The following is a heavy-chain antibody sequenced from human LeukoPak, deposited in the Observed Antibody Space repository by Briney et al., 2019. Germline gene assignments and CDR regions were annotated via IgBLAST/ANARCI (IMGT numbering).Heavy chain of an antibody. CDR1: GGSISSGDYY. V-gene: IGHV4-30-4*01. Sequence: PSQTLSLTCTVSGGSISSGDYYWSWIRQPPGKGLEWIGYIYYSGSTYYNPSLKSRVTISVDTPKNQFSLKLSSVTAADTAVYYCAREGFHYDILTGYYRVRAFDIWGQGTMVTVSS. CDR3: AREGFHYDILTGYYRVRAFDI. CDR2: IYYSGST. J-gene: IGHJ3*02. D-gene: IGHD3-9*01.